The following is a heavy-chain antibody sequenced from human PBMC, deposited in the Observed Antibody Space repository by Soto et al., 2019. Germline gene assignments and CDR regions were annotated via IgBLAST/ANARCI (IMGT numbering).Heavy chain of an antibody. CDR2: IYYSGST. D-gene: IGHD3-3*01. CDR3: ARLAAGSYYDFWSGPAHYYYYYYMDV. V-gene: IGHV4-39*01. CDR1: GGSISSSSYY. J-gene: IGHJ6*03. Sequence: PSETLSLTCTFSGGSISSSSYYWGWIRQPPGKGLEWIGSIYYSGSTYYNPSLKSRVTISVDTSKNQFSLKLSSVTAADTAVYYCARLAAGSYYDFWSGPAHYYYYYYMDVWGKGTTVT.